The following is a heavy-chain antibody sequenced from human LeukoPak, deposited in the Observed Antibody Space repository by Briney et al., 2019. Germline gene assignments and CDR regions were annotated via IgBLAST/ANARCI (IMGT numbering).Heavy chain of an antibody. D-gene: IGHD5-12*01. Sequence: PGGSLRLSCAASSFTFSDYYMSWIRQAPGKGLEWLSYISSGSSYTNYADSVKGRFTISRDNAKNSLYLQMNSLRAEDTAVYYCARDLRGYSGSNFDYWGQGTLVTVSS. V-gene: IGHV3-11*06. CDR3: ARDLRGYSGSNFDY. CDR2: ISSGSSYT. CDR1: SFTFSDYY. J-gene: IGHJ4*02.